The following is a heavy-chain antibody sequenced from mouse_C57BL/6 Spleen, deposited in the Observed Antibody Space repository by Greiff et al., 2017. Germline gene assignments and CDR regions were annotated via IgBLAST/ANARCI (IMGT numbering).Heavy chain of an antibody. CDR2: IWSDGST. D-gene: IGHD2-5*01. CDR1: GFSLPSYG. V-gene: IGHV2-6*03. Sequence: QVQLKESGPGLVAPSQSLSITCTVSGFSLPSYGVHWVRQPPGKGLEWLVVIWSDGSTTSNSALKSRLSISKDNSKSQVFLKMNRLQTDDTAMYYCASYYSNYYARDYWGPGTSVTVSS. CDR3: ASYYSNYYARDY. J-gene: IGHJ4*01.